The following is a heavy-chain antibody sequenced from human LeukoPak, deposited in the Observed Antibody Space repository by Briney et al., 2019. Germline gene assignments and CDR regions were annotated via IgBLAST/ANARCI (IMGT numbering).Heavy chain of an antibody. CDR3: AREIGCSNLDH. CDR1: GFTFSNYS. J-gene: IGHJ5*02. CDR2: ISYDGSNK. D-gene: IGHD4-11*01. Sequence: TGGSLRLSCAASGFTFSNYSMNWVRQAPGKGLEWVAVISYDGSNKFYADSVKGRFTISRDNSKNTLYLQMNSLRAEDTAVYYCAREIGCSNLDHWGQGTLVTVSS. V-gene: IGHV3-30*03.